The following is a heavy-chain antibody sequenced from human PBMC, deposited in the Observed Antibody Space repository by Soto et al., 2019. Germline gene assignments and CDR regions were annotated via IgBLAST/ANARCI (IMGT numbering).Heavy chain of an antibody. CDR2: IYYSGST. Sequence: SETLSLTCTVSGGSISSGDCYWSWIRQPPGKGLEWIGYIYYSGSTYYNPSLKSRVTISVDASKNQFSLKLSSVTAADTAVYYCARERYYYDSSGYHNWFDPWGQGTLVTVSS. J-gene: IGHJ5*02. V-gene: IGHV4-30-4*01. D-gene: IGHD3-22*01. CDR1: GGSISSGDCY. CDR3: ARERYYYDSSGYHNWFDP.